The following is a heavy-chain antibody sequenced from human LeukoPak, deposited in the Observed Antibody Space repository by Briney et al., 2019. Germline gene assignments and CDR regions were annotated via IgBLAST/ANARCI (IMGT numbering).Heavy chain of an antibody. Sequence: GGSLRLSCAASRFTFSTYAMSWVRKAPGKGLEWVSVIDDSGGSTSYADSVKGRFTISRENSTNTQYLQTNSLRTDDTAAYHCSIGGASSLYTYRDVWGKGTTDIVSS. J-gene: IGHJ6*04. D-gene: IGHD6-6*01. CDR2: IDDSGGST. CDR3: SIGGASSLYTYRDV. CDR1: RFTFSTYA. V-gene: IGHV3-23*01.